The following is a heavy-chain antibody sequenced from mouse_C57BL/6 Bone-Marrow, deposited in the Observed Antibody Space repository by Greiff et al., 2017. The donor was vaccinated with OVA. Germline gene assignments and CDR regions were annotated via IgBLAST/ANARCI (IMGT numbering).Heavy chain of an antibody. J-gene: IGHJ4*01. CDR1: GFTFSDFY. D-gene: IGHD4-1*01. Sequence: EVHLVESGGGLVQSGRSLRLSCATSGFTFSDFYMEWVRQAPGKGLEWIAASRNKANDYTTEYSASVKGRFIVSRDTSQSILYLQMNALRAEDTAIYYCARDLGDYAMDYWGQGTSVTVSS. CDR3: ARDLGDYAMDY. CDR2: SRNKANDYTT. V-gene: IGHV7-1*01.